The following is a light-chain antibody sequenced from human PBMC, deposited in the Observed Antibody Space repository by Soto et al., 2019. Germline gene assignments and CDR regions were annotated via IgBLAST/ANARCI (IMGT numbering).Light chain of an antibody. CDR3: QQRSNWPPGST. J-gene: IGKJ3*01. V-gene: IGKV3-11*01. CDR1: QSVSSY. CDR2: DAS. Sequence: EIVLTQSPATLSLSPGERATLSCRASQSVSSYLAWYQQKPGQAPRLLIYDASNRATGIPARFSGSGSGTDVTLTISSLEPDDFSVYYCQQRSNWPPGSTFGPGTKVDTK.